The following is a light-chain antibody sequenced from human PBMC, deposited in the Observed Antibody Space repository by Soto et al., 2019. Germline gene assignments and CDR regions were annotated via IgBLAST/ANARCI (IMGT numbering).Light chain of an antibody. Sequence: QSALTQPPSVSGAPGQTVTISCTGTSSNIGSHFDVHWYQHLPGTVPKLLIYGNIHRPSGVPDRFSGSKSATSASLAITGLQAGDEADYYCQSYDTGLSGVVFGGGTKVTVL. V-gene: IGLV1-40*01. CDR2: GNI. CDR3: QSYDTGLSGVV. J-gene: IGLJ2*01. CDR1: SSNIGSHFD.